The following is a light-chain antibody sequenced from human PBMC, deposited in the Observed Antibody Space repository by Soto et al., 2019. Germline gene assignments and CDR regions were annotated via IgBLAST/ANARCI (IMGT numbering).Light chain of an antibody. CDR3: QQYNNWPPPWT. V-gene: IGKV3-15*01. CDR2: GAS. Sequence: EIEMTQSPATLSVSPGERATLSCRASQSVSSNLAWYQQKPGQAPRLLIYGASTRATGIPARFSGSGSGTEFTLTISSLQSEDFAVYYCQQYNNWPPPWTFGQGTKVEIK. J-gene: IGKJ1*01. CDR1: QSVSSN.